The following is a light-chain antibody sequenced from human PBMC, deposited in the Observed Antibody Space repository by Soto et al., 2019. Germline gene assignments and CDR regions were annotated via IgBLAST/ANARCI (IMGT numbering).Light chain of an antibody. CDR1: SSDDGGYNY. CDR3: SSYGGYNNVV. CDR2: EVN. J-gene: IGLJ1*01. Sequence: QSALAQPPSASRSPGQSFTISCTGTSSDDGGYNYVSWFQQHPGKAPKLIIHEVNQRPSGVPDRFSGSKSGNTASLTVSGLQAEDEGTYYCSSYGGYNNVVFGTGTKVTVL. V-gene: IGLV2-8*02.